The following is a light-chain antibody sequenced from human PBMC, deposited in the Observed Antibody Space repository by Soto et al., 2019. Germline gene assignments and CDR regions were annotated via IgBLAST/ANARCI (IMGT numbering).Light chain of an antibody. CDR2: EAT. J-gene: IGLJ3*02. CDR3: CSYAGSFTFERV. Sequence: QSALTQPASVSGSPGQSITISCTGTSSVVVSWYQQHPGKAPKLMLYEATKRPSGVSIRFSGSKSGNTASLTISGLQPEDEADYYCCSYAGSFTFERVFGGGTKLTVL. V-gene: IGLV2-23*02. CDR1: SSVV.